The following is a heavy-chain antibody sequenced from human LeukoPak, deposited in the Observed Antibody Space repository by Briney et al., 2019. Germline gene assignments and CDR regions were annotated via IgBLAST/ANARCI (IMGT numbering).Heavy chain of an antibody. CDR2: IYYSGST. V-gene: IGHV4-39*07. J-gene: IGHJ4*02. D-gene: IGHD5-18*01. Sequence: PSETLSLTCTVSGGSISSSSYYWVWIRQPPGKGLEWIGSIYYSGSTYYNSSLKSRLTISVDTSKNQFSLKLSSVTAADTAVYYCVRQSTAMGTFDFWGQGTLVAVSS. CDR1: GGSISSSSYY. CDR3: VRQSTAMGTFDF.